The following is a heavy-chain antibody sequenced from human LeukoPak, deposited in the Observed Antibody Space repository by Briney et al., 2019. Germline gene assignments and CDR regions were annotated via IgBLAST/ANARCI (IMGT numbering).Heavy chain of an antibody. CDR3: ASQRYYYDSSGYYLDY. D-gene: IGHD3-22*01. Sequence: ASVKVSCKASGGTFSSYAISWVRQAPGQGLEWMGGIIPIFGTANYAQKFQGRVTITADESTSTAYMELSSLRSEDTAVYYCASQRYYYDSSGYYLDYWGQGTLVTVSS. CDR2: IIPIFGTA. J-gene: IGHJ4*02. V-gene: IGHV1-69*13. CDR1: GGTFSSYA.